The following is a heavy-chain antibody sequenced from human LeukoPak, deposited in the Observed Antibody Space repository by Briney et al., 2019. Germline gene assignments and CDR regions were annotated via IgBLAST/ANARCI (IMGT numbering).Heavy chain of an antibody. Sequence: KPGGSLRLSCAASGFTFSDYYMSWIRQPPGKGLEWIGEINHSGSTNYNPSLKSRVTISVDTSKNQFSLKLSSATAADTAVYYCARGVVTAVRFDYWGQGTLVTVSS. V-gene: IGHV4-34*01. CDR2: INHSGST. J-gene: IGHJ4*02. CDR3: ARGVVTAVRFDY. CDR1: GFTFSDYY. D-gene: IGHD2-21*02.